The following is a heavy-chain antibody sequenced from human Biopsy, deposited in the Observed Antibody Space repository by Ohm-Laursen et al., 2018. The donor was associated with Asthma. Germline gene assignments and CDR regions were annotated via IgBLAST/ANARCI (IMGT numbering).Heavy chain of an antibody. CDR3: AKGYYYDSSGFDY. CDR2: ISGSGGST. Sequence: GSLRLSRAASGFTFSSYAMSWVRQAPGKGLEWVSAISGSGGSTYYADSVKGRFTISRDNSKNTLYLQMNGLRAEDTAVYYCAKGYYYDSSGFDYWGQGTLVTVSS. V-gene: IGHV3-23*01. CDR1: GFTFSSYA. D-gene: IGHD3-22*01. J-gene: IGHJ4*02.